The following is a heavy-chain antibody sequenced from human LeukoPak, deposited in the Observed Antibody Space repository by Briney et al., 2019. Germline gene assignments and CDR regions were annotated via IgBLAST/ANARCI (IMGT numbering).Heavy chain of an antibody. CDR2: INHSGST. Sequence: SETLSLTCTVSGGSISSSSYYWGWIRQPPGKGLEWIGEINHSGSTNYNPSLKSRVTISVDTSKNQFSLKLSSVTAADTAVYYCASGYSNIQFDYWGQGTLVTVSS. V-gene: IGHV4-39*07. CDR3: ASGYSNIQFDY. D-gene: IGHD4-11*01. CDR1: GGSISSSSYY. J-gene: IGHJ4*02.